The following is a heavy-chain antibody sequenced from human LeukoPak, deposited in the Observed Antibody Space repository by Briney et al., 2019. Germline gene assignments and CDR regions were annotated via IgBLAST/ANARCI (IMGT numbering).Heavy chain of an antibody. CDR2: ISGSGGST. V-gene: IGHV3-23*01. Sequence: GGSLRLSCAASGFTFSSYAMSWVRQAPGKGLEWVSAISGSGGSTYYADSVNGRFTISRDNSTNTPYLQMNSPRPAATAASYCAKDIVVVVAANRFDPWGQGTLVTVSS. D-gene: IGHD2-15*01. CDR3: AKDIVVVVAANRFDP. J-gene: IGHJ5*02. CDR1: GFTFSSYA.